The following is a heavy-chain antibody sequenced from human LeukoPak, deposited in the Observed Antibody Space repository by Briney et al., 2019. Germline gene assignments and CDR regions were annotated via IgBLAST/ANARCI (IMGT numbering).Heavy chain of an antibody. D-gene: IGHD4-23*01. V-gene: IGHV3-23*01. CDR1: GFTYSSYA. Sequence: GGSLRLSCAASGFTYSSYAMSWVRQAPGKGLEWVSAISGSGGSTYYADSVKGRFTISRDNSKNTLYLQMYSLRAEDTAVYYCAKGRTVANLRGYWGQGTLVTVSS. CDR3: AKGRTVANLRGY. CDR2: ISGSGGST. J-gene: IGHJ4*02.